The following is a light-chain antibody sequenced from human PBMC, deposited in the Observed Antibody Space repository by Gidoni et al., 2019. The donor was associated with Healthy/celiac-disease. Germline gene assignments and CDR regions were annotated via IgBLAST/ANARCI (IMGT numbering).Light chain of an antibody. Sequence: DIQMTQSPSSLSASIEERVTITCRASQSISSYLNRYQQKPGKAPKLLIYAASSLQSGVPSRYSGSVSGTDFTLIISRLQPDNFETYQCKQSYSTLIYTFGQGTKLEIK. CDR2: AAS. CDR3: KQSYSTLIYT. V-gene: IGKV1-39*01. CDR1: QSISSY. J-gene: IGKJ2*01.